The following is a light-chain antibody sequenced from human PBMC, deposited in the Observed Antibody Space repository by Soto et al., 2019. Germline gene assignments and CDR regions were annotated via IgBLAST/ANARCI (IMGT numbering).Light chain of an antibody. Sequence: EIVLTQSPATLSLSPGERATLSCRASQSVGSYLAWYQQKPGQAPRLLIYDASNRATGLPARFSGSGFGTYFTLTISSLEPEDFAVYYCQQRSTWPLTFGGGTKVEIK. CDR1: QSVGSY. J-gene: IGKJ4*01. V-gene: IGKV3-11*01. CDR2: DAS. CDR3: QQRSTWPLT.